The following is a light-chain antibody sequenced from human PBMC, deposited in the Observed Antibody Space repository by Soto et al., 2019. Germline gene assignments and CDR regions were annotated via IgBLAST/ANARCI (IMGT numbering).Light chain of an antibody. J-gene: IGLJ1*01. Sequence: QSVLTQPASVSGSPGQSITISCTGTSSDVGSYNLVSWYQQHPGKAPKLMIYEVSKRPSGVSNRFSGSKSGNTASLTISGLQAEDEADYYCGSYAGSSYVFGTGTKVTVL. V-gene: IGLV2-23*02. CDR1: SSDVGSYNL. CDR3: GSYAGSSYV. CDR2: EVS.